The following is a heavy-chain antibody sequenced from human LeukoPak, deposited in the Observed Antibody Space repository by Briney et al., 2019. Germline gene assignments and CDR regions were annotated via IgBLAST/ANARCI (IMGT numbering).Heavy chain of an antibody. CDR3: ANTTRVAPDGRAEYFQH. Sequence: PSETLSLTCTVSGGSISTYSWSWIRQPPGKGLEWIGCRSQGGRDLYNPTLKSRVTISVDASEKQISLSLRSVTAADTAIYYCANTTRVAPDGRAEYFQHWGQGTLVTVSS. D-gene: IGHD5-24*01. CDR1: GGSISTYS. CDR2: RSQGGRD. V-gene: IGHV4-59*03. J-gene: IGHJ1*01.